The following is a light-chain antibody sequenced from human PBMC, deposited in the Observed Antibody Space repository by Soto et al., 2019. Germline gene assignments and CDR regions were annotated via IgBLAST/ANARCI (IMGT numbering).Light chain of an antibody. V-gene: IGKV1-5*03. CDR2: KAS. CDR3: QKYNSYPFT. Sequence: DIQMTQSPSTLSASVGDRVTITCRASQSISSWLAWYQQKPGKAPKLLIYKASSLESGVPSRVSGSGSRTEFTPTISSLQPDDFATYYCQKYNSYPFTFGPGTKVDIK. CDR1: QSISSW. J-gene: IGKJ3*01.